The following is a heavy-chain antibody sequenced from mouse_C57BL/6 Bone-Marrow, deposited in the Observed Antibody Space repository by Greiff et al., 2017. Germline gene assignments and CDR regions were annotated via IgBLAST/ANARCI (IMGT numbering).Heavy chain of an antibody. CDR2: IDPSDSYT. CDR1: GYTFTSYW. CDR3: ARGWLLPAMDY. J-gene: IGHJ4*01. V-gene: IGHV1-69*01. D-gene: IGHD2-3*01. Sequence: VQLQQPGAELVMPGASVKLSCKASGYTFTSYWMHWVKQRPGQGLEWIGEIDPSDSYTNYNQQFKGKSTLTVDKASSTAYMQLSSLTSEDSAVYYCARGWLLPAMDYWGQGTSGTVSS.